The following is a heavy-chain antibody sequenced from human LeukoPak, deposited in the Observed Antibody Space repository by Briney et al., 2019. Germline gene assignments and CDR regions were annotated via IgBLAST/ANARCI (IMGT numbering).Heavy chain of an antibody. V-gene: IGHV4-34*01. J-gene: IGHJ4*02. CDR1: GGSFSGYY. CDR2: INHSGST. CDR3: ARGSGEGYTYGRYYFDY. D-gene: IGHD5-18*01. Sequence: SETLSLTCAVYGGSFSGYYWSWIRQPPGKGLEWIGEINHSGSTNYNPSLKSRVTISVDTSKNQFSLKLSSVTAADTAVYYCARGSGEGYTYGRYYFDYWGQGTLVTVSS.